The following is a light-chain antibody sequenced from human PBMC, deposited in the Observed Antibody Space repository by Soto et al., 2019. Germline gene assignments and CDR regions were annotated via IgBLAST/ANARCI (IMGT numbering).Light chain of an antibody. CDR1: QGISNY. Sequence: DIHMTQSPSSLSASVGDRVTLTCRASQGISNYLAWYQQKPGKVPKLLIYAASTLQSGVPSRFSGSGSGADFTLTISSLQPEDVATYYCQKYNSAPLTFGQGTKVDIK. CDR3: QKYNSAPLT. J-gene: IGKJ1*01. CDR2: AAS. V-gene: IGKV1-27*01.